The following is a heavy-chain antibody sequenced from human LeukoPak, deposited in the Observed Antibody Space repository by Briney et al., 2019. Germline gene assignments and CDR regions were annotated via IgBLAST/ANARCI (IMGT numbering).Heavy chain of an antibody. CDR3: ARAPGYYGDPFDY. V-gene: IGHV3-21*01. J-gene: IGHJ4*02. CDR2: ISSSTSYI. Sequence: PGGSLRLSCAASGFTFSSYSFNWVRQAPGKGLEWVSCISSSTSYIYYADSVRGRFTISRDNAKNSLYLQMNSLRVEDTAVYYCARAPGYYGDPFDYWGQGTLVNVSS. CDR1: GFTFSSYS. D-gene: IGHD4-17*01.